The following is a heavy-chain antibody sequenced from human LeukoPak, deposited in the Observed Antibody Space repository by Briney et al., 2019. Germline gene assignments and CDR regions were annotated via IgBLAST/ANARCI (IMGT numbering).Heavy chain of an antibody. CDR1: GFTFSSYG. J-gene: IGHJ3*02. CDR2: ISYDGSNK. Sequence: PGGSLRLSCAASGFTFSSYGMHWVRQAPGKGLEWVAVISYDGSNKYYADSVKGRFTISRDNSKNTLYLQMNSLRAEDTAAYYRAQDAFHIWGQGTMVTVSS. CDR3: AQDAFHI. V-gene: IGHV3-30*18.